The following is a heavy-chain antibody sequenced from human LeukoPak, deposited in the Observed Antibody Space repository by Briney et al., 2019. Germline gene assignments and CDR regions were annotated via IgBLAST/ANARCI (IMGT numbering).Heavy chain of an antibody. J-gene: IGHJ6*03. CDR1: GFTLSSYA. CDR2: ISGSGGST. D-gene: IGHD1-26*01. Sequence: GGSLRLSCAASGFTLSSYAMSWVRQAPGKGLEWVSTISGSGGSTYYADSVKGRFTISRDNSKNTLYLQMNSLRAEDTAVYYCAKDYSGSSWGYYYYMDVWGKGTTVTVSS. CDR3: AKDYSGSSWGYYYYMDV. V-gene: IGHV3-23*01.